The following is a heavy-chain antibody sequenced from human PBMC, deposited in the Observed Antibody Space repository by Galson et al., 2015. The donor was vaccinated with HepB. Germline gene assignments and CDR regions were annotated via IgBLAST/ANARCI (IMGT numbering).Heavy chain of an antibody. J-gene: IGHJ6*03. CDR2: IWYDGSNK. Sequence: SLRLSCAASGFTFSSYGMHWVRQAPGQGREWVAVIWYDGSNKYYADSVKGRFTISRDNSKNTLYLQMNSLRAEDTAVYYCAREGLGDYYYYMDVWGKGTTVTVSS. D-gene: IGHD3-16*01. CDR3: AREGLGDYYYYMDV. CDR1: GFTFSSYG. V-gene: IGHV3-33*08.